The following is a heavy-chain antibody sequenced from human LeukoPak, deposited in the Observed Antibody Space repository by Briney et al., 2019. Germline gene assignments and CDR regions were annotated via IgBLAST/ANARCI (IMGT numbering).Heavy chain of an antibody. J-gene: IGHJ4*02. V-gene: IGHV3-64D*06. D-gene: IGHD3-10*01. CDR1: GFTFSSYA. CDR3: VKLGGYYGSGTHYYDY. CDR2: ISSNGGST. Sequence: LGGSLRLSCSASGFTFSSYAMHWVRQAPGKGLEYVSAISSNGGSTYYADSVKGRFTISRDNSKNTLYLQMSSLRAEDTAVYYCVKLGGYYGSGTHYYDYWGQGTLVTVSS.